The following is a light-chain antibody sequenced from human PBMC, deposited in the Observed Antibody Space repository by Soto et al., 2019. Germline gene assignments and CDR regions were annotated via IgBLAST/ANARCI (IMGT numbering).Light chain of an antibody. CDR3: QQRNNWPRIT. CDR2: DAS. V-gene: IGKV3-11*01. CDR1: QTVGTY. J-gene: IGKJ5*01. Sequence: IVLTQFPATLSLFPGETATLSCRASQTVGTYLAWYQQQPAQAPRLLISDASNSATGVPTRFSGSGSGTDFTLTISSLESEDFAVYFCQQRNNWPRITFGQGTRLEIK.